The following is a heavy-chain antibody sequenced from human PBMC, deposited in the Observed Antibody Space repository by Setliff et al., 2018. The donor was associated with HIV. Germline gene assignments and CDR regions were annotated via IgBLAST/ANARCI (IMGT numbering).Heavy chain of an antibody. CDR3: ARSTVITLSGGFDI. D-gene: IGHD4-17*01. CDR2: INPDNGAT. V-gene: IGHV1-2*07. Sequence: ASVKVSCKPYGYAFTGYYLHWLRQAPGQRLEWMGWINPDNGATNTAHKFEDRVSLTRDASFRTAYMELRKLRSADTAIYYCARSTVITLSGGFDIWGQGTMVTVSS. CDR1: GYAFTGYY. J-gene: IGHJ3*02.